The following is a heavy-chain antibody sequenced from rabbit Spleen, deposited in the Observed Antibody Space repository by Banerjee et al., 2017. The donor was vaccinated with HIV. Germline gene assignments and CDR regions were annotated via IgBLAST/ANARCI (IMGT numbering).Heavy chain of an antibody. Sequence: QEQLEESGRGLVRPEGSLTLTCKASGFSFSSSYWICWVRQAPGKGLEWIACIYTSSGSTYYASWAKGRFTISKTSSTTVTLQMTSLTAADTATYFCAISSGYYWKYSFNLLGPGTLVTVS. CDR1: GFSFSSSYW. CDR2: IYTSSGST. J-gene: IGHJ4*01. D-gene: IGHD1-1*01. CDR3: AISSGYYWKYSFNL. V-gene: IGHV1S45*01.